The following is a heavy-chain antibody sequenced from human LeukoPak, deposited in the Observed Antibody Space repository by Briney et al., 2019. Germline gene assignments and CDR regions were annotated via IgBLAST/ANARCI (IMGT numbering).Heavy chain of an antibody. CDR1: GYTFTGYY. CDR3: ARGLYSGWYVY. V-gene: IGHV1-2*02. D-gene: IGHD6-19*01. J-gene: IGHJ4*02. CDR2: INPDSGDT. Sequence: ASVKVSCKASGYTFTGYYMHWVRQAPGQGLEWMGSINPDSGDTNYAQNLQGRVTMTRDTSINSAYLDLSRLRSDDAAVYYCARGLYSGWYVYWGQGTLVTVSS.